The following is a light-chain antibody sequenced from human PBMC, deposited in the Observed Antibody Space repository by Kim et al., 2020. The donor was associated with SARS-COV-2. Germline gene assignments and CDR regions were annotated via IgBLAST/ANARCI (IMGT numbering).Light chain of an antibody. CDR3: QSYDSSVSGWL. J-gene: IGLJ3*02. CDR2: ADP. Sequence: YDVNWYQHVAGKVPKLVTYADPRRPSGVPDRISGSKSGSSASLAITGLQPEDEADYYCQSYDSSVSGWLFGGGTKLTVL. V-gene: IGLV1-40*01. CDR1: YD.